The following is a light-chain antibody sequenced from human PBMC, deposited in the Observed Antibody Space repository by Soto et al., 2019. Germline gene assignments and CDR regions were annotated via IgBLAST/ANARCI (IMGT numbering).Light chain of an antibody. CDR2: AAS. J-gene: IGKJ5*01. Sequence: DIQMTQSPSSVSASVGDRVTITCRASQDIFNYLAWYQQKPGKAPKLLIYAASSLQNGVPSRFSGSGSGTDSTLTISRLEPEDFAVYYCQQYGSSPTFGQGTRLEIK. CDR3: QQYGSSPT. CDR1: QDIFNY. V-gene: IGKV1-12*01.